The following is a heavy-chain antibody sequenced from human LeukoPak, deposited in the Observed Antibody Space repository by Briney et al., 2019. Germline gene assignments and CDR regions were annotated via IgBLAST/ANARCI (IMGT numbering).Heavy chain of an antibody. V-gene: IGHV3-11*01. CDR1: GFTFSDYY. Sequence: SGGSLRLSCAASGFTFSDYYMTWIRQAPGKGLEWVSYISSSSNNIHYANSVRGRFTISRDNAKNSVYLQMNSLRAGDTAIYYCARAAGWFDPWGQGTLVTVSS. J-gene: IGHJ5*02. CDR3: ARAAGWFDP. CDR2: ISSSSNNI.